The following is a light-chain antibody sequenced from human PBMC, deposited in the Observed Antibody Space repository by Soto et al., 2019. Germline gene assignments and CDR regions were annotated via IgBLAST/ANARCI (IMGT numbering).Light chain of an antibody. J-gene: IGKJ1*01. CDR2: WAS. CDR3: QQYYSTPLT. V-gene: IGKV4-1*01. Sequence: DIVMTQSPDSLAVSLGERATLNCKSSQSVLYSSNNKNYLAWYQQKPGQPPTLLIYWASTRESGVPDRFSGSGSGTDFTLTISSLQAEDVAVYYCQQYYSTPLTFGQGTKIEIK. CDR1: QSVLYSSNNKNY.